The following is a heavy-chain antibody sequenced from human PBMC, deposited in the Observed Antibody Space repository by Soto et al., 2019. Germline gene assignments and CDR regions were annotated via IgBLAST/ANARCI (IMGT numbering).Heavy chain of an antibody. CDR2: IYYSGST. Sequence: QVQLQESGPGLVKPSQTLSLTCTVSGGSISSGGYYWSWIRQHPGKGLEWIGYIYYSGSTYYNPSLKSRVTISVDTSKNQFSLKLSSVTAADTAVYYCAREIYDFWSVKYDYYYYMDVWGKGTTVTVSS. V-gene: IGHV4-31*03. J-gene: IGHJ6*03. CDR3: AREIYDFWSVKYDYYYYMDV. D-gene: IGHD3-3*01. CDR1: GGSISSGGYY.